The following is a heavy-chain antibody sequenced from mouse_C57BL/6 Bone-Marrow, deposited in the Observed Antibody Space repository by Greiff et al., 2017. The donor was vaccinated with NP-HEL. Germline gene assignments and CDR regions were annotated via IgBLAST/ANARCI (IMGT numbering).Heavy chain of an antibody. Sequence: QVQLQQPGAELVKPGASVKLSCKASGYTFTSYWMHWVKQRPGQGLEWIGMIHPNSGSTNYNEKFKSKATLTVDKSSSTAYMQLSSLTSEDSAVYYCARMVLRHWYFDVWGTGTTVTVSS. V-gene: IGHV1-64*01. CDR1: GYTFTSYW. CDR3: ARMVLRHWYFDV. CDR2: IHPNSGST. D-gene: IGHD1-1*02. J-gene: IGHJ1*03.